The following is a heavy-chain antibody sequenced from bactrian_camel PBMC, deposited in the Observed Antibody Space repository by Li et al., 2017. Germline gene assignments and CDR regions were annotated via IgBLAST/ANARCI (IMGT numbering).Heavy chain of an antibody. CDR1: GYSFSTYC. CDR3: AARSRDSCYYYFLTGSKFGY. V-gene: IGHV3S6*01. Sequence: HVQLVESGGGSVQAGGSLRLSCAASGYSFSTYCMGWFRQAPGKEREGVAAIDSDGYTWYIDSVKGRFTISKDDAKNTLYLQMNSLKPEDTAMYYCAARSRDSCYYYFLTGSKFGYWGQGTQVTVS. CDR2: IDSDGYT. D-gene: IGHD2*01. J-gene: IGHJ6*01.